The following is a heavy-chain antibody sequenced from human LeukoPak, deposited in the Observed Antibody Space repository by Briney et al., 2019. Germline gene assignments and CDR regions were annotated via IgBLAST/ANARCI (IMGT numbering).Heavy chain of an antibody. CDR2: ISYDGSNK. CDR3: ARKLYYYGTSPAGWFGP. D-gene: IGHD3-22*01. CDR1: GFTFSSYG. J-gene: IGHJ5*02. Sequence: GGSLRLSCAASGFTFSSYGMHWVRQAPGKGLEWVAVISYDGSNKYYADSVKGRFTISRDNAKNSLYLQMDGLRAEDTAVYHCARKLYYYGTSPAGWFGPWGQGTLVTVSS. V-gene: IGHV3-30*03.